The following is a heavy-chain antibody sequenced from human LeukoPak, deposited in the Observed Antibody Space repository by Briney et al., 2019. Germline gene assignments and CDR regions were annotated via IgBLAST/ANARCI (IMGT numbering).Heavy chain of an antibody. J-gene: IGHJ6*02. D-gene: IGHD2-15*01. V-gene: IGHV1-58*01. CDR2: VVVGSGNT. CDR1: GFTFTSSA. Sequence: SVKVSCKASGFTFTSSAVQWVRQARGQRLEWIGWVVVGSGNTSYAQKFQERVTITRDMSTSTAYMELSSLRSEDTAVYYCAAGVVVAATPRDHYYGMDVWGQGTTVTVSS. CDR3: AAGVVVAATPRDHYYGMDV.